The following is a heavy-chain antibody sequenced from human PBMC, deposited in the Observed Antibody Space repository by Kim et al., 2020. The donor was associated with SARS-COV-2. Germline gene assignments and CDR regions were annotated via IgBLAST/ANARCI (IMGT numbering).Heavy chain of an antibody. Sequence: SVKVSCKASGGTFSSYAISWVRQAPGQGLEWMGGFIPIFGTANYAQKFQGRVTITADESTSTAYMELSSLRSEDTAVYYCARWGENSDYYDSSGPDAFDIWGQGTMVTVSS. J-gene: IGHJ3*02. D-gene: IGHD3-22*01. V-gene: IGHV1-69*13. CDR2: FIPIFGTA. CDR1: GGTFSSYA. CDR3: ARWGENSDYYDSSGPDAFDI.